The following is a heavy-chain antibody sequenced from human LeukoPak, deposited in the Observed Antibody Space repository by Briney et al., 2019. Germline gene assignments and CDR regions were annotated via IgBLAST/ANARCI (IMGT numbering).Heavy chain of an antibody. J-gene: IGHJ4*02. CDR3: ARGSYYYGSGSYYNTDDHDY. CDR1: GYTFTSYY. CDR2: INPSGGST. D-gene: IGHD3-10*01. Sequence: ASVKVSCKVSGYTFTSYYMHWVRQAPGQGLEWMGIINPSGGSTSYAQKFQGRVTMTRDTSTGTVYMELSSLRSEDTAVYYCARGSYYYGSGSYYNTDDHDYWGQGTLVTVSS. V-gene: IGHV1-46*01.